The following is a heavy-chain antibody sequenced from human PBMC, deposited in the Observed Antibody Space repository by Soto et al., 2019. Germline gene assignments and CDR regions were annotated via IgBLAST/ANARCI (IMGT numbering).Heavy chain of an antibody. V-gene: IGHV3-23*01. CDR2: ISGSGGST. J-gene: IGHJ4*02. CDR1: GFTFSSYA. CDR3: AKDLGGLEQWLGWDY. Sequence: GGSLRLSCAASGFTFSSYAMSWVRQAPGKGLEWVSAISGSGGSTYYADSVKGRFTISRDNSKNTLYLQMNSLRAEDTAVYYCAKDLGGLEQWLGWDYWGQGTLVTVSS. D-gene: IGHD6-19*01.